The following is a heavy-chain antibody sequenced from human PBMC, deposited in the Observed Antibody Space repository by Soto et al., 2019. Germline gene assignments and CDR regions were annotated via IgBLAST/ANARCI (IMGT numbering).Heavy chain of an antibody. Sequence: PGGSLRLSYAASGFRFSDYYMSWIRQAPGKGLEWISYIDSSSGYTNYADSVKGRFTISRDNAKNSLYLQVSSLRAEDTAIYYCARDLRRNSGSYFDYWGQGT. CDR2: IDSSSGYT. CDR3: ARDLRRNSGSYFDY. CDR1: GFRFSDYY. D-gene: IGHD1-26*01. J-gene: IGHJ4*02. V-gene: IGHV3-11*05.